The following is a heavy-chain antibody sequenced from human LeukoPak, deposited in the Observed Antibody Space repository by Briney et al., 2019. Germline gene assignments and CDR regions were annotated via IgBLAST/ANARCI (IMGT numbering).Heavy chain of an antibody. D-gene: IGHD1-26*01. Sequence: GGSLRLSCAASGFTFSGYWMYWVRQAPGKGLVWVSRINSDGSTINYADSVKGRFTISRDNAKNTLYLQMNSLRAEDTAVYYCAKEGHMEWELSSSDYWGQGTLVTVSS. CDR1: GFTFSGYW. J-gene: IGHJ4*02. V-gene: IGHV3-74*01. CDR3: AKEGHMEWELSSSDY. CDR2: INSDGSTI.